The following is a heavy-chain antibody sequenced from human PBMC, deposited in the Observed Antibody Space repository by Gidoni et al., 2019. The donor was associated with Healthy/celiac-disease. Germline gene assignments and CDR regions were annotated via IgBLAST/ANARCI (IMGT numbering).Heavy chain of an antibody. D-gene: IGHD6-13*01. CDR2: ISSSGSTI. V-gene: IGHV3-11*01. Sequence: QVQLVASGGGLVKPGGSLRLSCAASGFTFSAYYMSWIRQAPGKGLEWVSYISSSGSTIYYADSVKGRFTISRENAKNSLYLQMNSLRAEDTAVYYCARYRVTAAGILNPTFDYWGQGTLVTVSS. CDR1: GFTFSAYY. J-gene: IGHJ4*02. CDR3: ARYRVTAAGILNPTFDY.